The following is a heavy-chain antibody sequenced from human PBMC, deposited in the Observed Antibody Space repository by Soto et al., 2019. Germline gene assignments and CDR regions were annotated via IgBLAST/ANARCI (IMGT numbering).Heavy chain of an antibody. CDR2: IGTAGDA. J-gene: IGHJ6*02. CDR1: GFSFSGYD. Sequence: GGSLRLSCAASGFSFSGYDMHWVRQPTGKGLEWVSGIGTAGDAYYLGSVKGRFTISRENAENSVYLQLNRLRAGDTAVYYCARYCRSTTCYTVSGIDVWRQGTTVTVSS. V-gene: IGHV3-13*01. CDR3: ARYCRSTTCYTVSGIDV. D-gene: IGHD2-2*02.